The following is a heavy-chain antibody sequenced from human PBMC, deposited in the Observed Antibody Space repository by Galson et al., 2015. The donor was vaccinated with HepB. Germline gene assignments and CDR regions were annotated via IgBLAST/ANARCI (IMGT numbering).Heavy chain of an antibody. CDR3: AREGCSGGSCDYYYYGMDV. V-gene: IGHV3-30*03. J-gene: IGHJ6*02. D-gene: IGHD2-15*01. CDR1: GFTFSSYG. CDR2: ISYDGSNK. Sequence: LRLSCAASGFTFSSYGMHWVRQAPGKGLEWVAVISYDGSNKYYADSVKGRFTISRDNSKNTLYLQMNSLRAEDTAVYYCAREGCSGGSCDYYYYGMDVWGQGTTVTVSS.